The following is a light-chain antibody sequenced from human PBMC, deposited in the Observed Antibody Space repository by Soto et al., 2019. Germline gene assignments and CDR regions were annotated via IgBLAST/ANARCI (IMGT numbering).Light chain of an antibody. CDR3: QHYNSYSEA. Sequence: DIQMTQSPSTLSASVGDRVTITCRASQTIINWLAWYQQKPGKAPKLLIYKASTLEGEVPSRFSGSGSETEFTLTINSLQPDGSATYYCQHYNSYSEAFGQGTKVELK. CDR1: QTIINW. CDR2: KAS. J-gene: IGKJ1*01. V-gene: IGKV1-5*03.